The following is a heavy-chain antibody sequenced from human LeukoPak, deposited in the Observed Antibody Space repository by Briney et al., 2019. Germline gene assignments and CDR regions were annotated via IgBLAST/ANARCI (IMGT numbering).Heavy chain of an antibody. D-gene: IGHD5-12*01. CDR3: ARGTYSGYDSSFDY. CDR1: GFTFRSYG. CDR2: IRYDGSNG. V-gene: IGHV3-30*02. J-gene: IGHJ4*02. Sequence: GGSLRLSCAASGFTFRSYGMHWVRQAPGKGLEWVAFIRYDGSNGNSADSVRGRFTISRDNAKNSLYLQINSLRAEDTAVYYCARGTYSGYDSSFDYWGQGTLVTVSS.